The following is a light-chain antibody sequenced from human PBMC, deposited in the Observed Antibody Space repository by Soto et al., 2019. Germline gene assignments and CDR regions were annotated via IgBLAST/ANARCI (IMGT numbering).Light chain of an antibody. Sequence: QSVLTQPASVSGSPGQSITISCTGTSSDVGGYNYVSWYQQHPGKAPKLLIYDVNNRPSGVSNRFSGSKSGNTASLTISGIQAEDEDDYYCTSYTTTSTVIFGGGTKLTVL. J-gene: IGLJ2*01. CDR1: SSDVGGYNY. CDR2: DVN. V-gene: IGLV2-14*03. CDR3: TSYTTTSTVI.